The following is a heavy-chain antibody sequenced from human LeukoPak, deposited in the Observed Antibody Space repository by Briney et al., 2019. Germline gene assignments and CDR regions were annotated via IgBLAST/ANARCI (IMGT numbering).Heavy chain of an antibody. CDR1: GGTFISYA. D-gene: IGHD6-13*01. CDR3: ARVRAAAGSRYYYYGTDV. CDR2: IIPIFGTA. J-gene: IGHJ6*02. Sequence: SVKVSCKASGGTFISYAISWVRQAPGQGLEWMGGIIPIFGTANYAQKFQGRVTITADESTSTAYMELSSLRSEDTAVYYCARVRAAAGSRYYYYGTDVWGQGTTVTVSS. V-gene: IGHV1-69*13.